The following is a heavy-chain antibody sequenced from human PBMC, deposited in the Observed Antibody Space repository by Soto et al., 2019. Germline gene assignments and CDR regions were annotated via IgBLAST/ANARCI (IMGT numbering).Heavy chain of an antibody. CDR1: GYSFTNND. Sequence: ASVKVSCKASGYSFTNNDVSWVRQATGQGLEWMGWMNPGSGDTGYAQKFQGRVTMTRDIFIATAYMELSSLRSGDTAIYYCARMATFGSLNWFDPWGQGTLVTVSS. D-gene: IGHD3-16*01. CDR3: ARMATFGSLNWFDP. J-gene: IGHJ5*02. CDR2: MNPGSGDT. V-gene: IGHV1-8*01.